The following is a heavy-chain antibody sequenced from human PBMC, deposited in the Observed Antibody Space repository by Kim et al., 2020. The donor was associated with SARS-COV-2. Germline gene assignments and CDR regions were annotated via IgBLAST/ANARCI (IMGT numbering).Heavy chain of an antibody. CDR2: IYYSGST. Sequence: SETLSLTCTVSGGSISSYYWSWIRQPPGKGLEWIGYIYYSGSTNYNPSLKSRVTISVDTSKNQFSLKLSSVTAADTAVYYCARHGYRSGSLNYWGQGTLVTVSS. J-gene: IGHJ4*02. CDR1: GGSISSYY. V-gene: IGHV4-59*08. D-gene: IGHD5-18*01. CDR3: ARHGYRSGSLNY.